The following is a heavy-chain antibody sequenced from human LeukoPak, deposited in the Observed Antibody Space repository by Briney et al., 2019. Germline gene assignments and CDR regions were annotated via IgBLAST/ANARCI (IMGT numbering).Heavy chain of an antibody. CDR1: GYTFTSYG. D-gene: IGHD6-13*01. V-gene: IGHV1-69*06. J-gene: IGHJ6*03. CDR3: ARTLAAAGTSYYYYMDV. CDR2: IIPIFGTA. Sequence: SVKVSCKASGYTFTSYGISWVRQAPGQGLEWMGGIIPIFGTANYAQRFQGRVTITADNSTSTAYMELSSLRSEDTAVYYCARTLAAAGTSYYYYMDVWGKGTTVTVSS.